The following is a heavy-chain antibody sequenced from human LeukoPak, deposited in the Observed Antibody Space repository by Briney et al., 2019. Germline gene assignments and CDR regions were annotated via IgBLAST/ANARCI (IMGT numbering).Heavy chain of an antibody. CDR3: ATKPCLAPPPDS. J-gene: IGHJ4*02. V-gene: IGHV3-74*01. CDR1: GFTFSKYW. Sequence: PGGSLRLSCAASGFTFSKYWMLWVRQAPGKGLESVSRINTDGTVTTYADSVKGRFTVSRDNADNTMFLQMNSVRDEDTAVYYCATKPCLAPPPDSWGQGTPVTVSS. CDR2: INTDGTVT. D-gene: IGHD5/OR15-5a*01.